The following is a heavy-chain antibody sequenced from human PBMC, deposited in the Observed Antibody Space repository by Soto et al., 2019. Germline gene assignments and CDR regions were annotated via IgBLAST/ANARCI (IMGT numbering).Heavy chain of an antibody. D-gene: IGHD2-15*01. CDR1: GFTFSSYA. Sequence: GGSLRLSCAASGFTFSSYAMSWVRQAPGKGLEWVSAISGSGGSTYYADSVKGRFTISRDNSKNTLYLQMNSLRAEDTAVYSGAKGFVVVVAAPDFDYWGQGTLVTVSS. CDR2: ISGSGGST. J-gene: IGHJ4*02. V-gene: IGHV3-23*01. CDR3: AKGFVVVVAAPDFDY.